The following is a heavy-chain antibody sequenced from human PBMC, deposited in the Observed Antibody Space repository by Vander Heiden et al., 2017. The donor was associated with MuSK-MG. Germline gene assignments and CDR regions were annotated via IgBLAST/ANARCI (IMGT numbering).Heavy chain of an antibody. CDR1: GFTFSNYD. CDR2: ISGIGGST. Sequence: VQLLESGGGLVQPGGSLRLSCAAPGFTFSNYDMSWVRQALGKGLARVPVISGIGGSTYYADSVRGRFTISRDNSKNTLYLQMNSLRAEDTAVYYCAKDLRALIAVAGTSLDYWCQGTLVTVSS. D-gene: IGHD6-19*01. V-gene: IGHV3-23*01. CDR3: AKDLRALIAVAGTSLDY. J-gene: IGHJ4*02.